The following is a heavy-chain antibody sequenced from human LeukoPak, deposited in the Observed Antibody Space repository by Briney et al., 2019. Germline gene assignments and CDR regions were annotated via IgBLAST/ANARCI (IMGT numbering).Heavy chain of an antibody. V-gene: IGHV1-69*02. CDR2: IIPILGIA. D-gene: IGHD4-17*01. CDR3: ARGGRRVYGDYSDY. CDR1: GGTFSSYT. Sequence: SVKVSCKASGGTFSSYTISWVRQAPGQGLEWVGRIIPILGIANYAQKFQGRVTITADKSTSTAYMELSSLRSEDTAVYYCARGGRRVYGDYSDYWGQGTLVTVSS. J-gene: IGHJ4*02.